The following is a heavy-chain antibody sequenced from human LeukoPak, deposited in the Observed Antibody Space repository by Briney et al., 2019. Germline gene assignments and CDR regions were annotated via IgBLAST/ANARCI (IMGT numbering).Heavy chain of an antibody. CDR2: ISSSSSYI. J-gene: IGHJ4*02. Sequence: PGGSLRLSCAASGFTFSSYSMNWVRQAPGKGLEWVSSISSSSSYIYYADSVKGRFTISRDNAKNSLYLQMNSLRAEDTAVYYCARDRSMVAMSDFDYWGQGTLVTVSS. D-gene: IGHD5-12*01. V-gene: IGHV3-21*01. CDR3: ARDRSMVAMSDFDY. CDR1: GFTFSSYS.